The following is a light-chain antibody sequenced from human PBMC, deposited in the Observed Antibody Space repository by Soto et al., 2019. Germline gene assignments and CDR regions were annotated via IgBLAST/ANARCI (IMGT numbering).Light chain of an antibody. CDR2: GAS. CDR1: QSVSTYY. CDR3: QEYGTSRT. Sequence: EIVWTQSPGTLSLSPGERATLSCRASQSVSTYYLAWYQHKPGQAPRLLIYGASSRATGIPDRFSGTGSGTDLTLTISRLETEDFAVYYWQEYGTSRTFGQGTKVEIK. J-gene: IGKJ1*01. V-gene: IGKV3-20*01.